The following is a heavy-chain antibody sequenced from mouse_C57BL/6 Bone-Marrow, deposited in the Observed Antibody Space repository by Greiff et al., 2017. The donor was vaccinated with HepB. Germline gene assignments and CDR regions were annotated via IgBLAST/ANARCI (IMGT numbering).Heavy chain of an antibody. CDR2: IDPENGDT. J-gene: IGHJ2*01. Sequence: EVQLQQSGAELVRPGASVKLSCTASGFNIKDYYMHWVKQRPEQGLEWIGWIDPENGDTEYAAKFQGKATITADTSSNTAYLQLSSLTSEDTAVYYCTTLYDYDAFDYWGQGTTLTVSS. V-gene: IGHV14-4*01. CDR3: TTLYDYDAFDY. D-gene: IGHD2-4*01. CDR1: GFNIKDYY.